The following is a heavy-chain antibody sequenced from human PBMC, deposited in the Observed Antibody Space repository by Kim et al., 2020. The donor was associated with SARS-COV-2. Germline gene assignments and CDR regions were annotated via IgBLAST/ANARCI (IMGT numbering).Heavy chain of an antibody. CDR2: ISYDGSNK. CDR1: GFTFSSYG. CDR3: AKVRLLEYFDY. D-gene: IGHD6-25*01. V-gene: IGHV3-30*18. Sequence: LSLTCAASGFTFSSYGMHWVRQAPGKGLEWVAVISYDGSNKYYADSVKGRFTISRDNSKNTLYLQMNSLRAEDTAVYYCAKVRLLEYFDYWGQGTLV. J-gene: IGHJ4*02.